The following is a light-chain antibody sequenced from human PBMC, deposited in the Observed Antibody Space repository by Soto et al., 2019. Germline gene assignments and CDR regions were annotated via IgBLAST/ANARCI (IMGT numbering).Light chain of an antibody. Sequence: EILLTQSQATLSVSPGETATLSCRASQNVLSDLAWYQQKPGQAPRLLVYGATTRATDAPAKFRGRGSGTEFSLTISSLQSEDSATYYCQQFRSLPRTFGQGSKVEI. CDR3: QQFRSLPRT. CDR1: QNVLSD. V-gene: IGKV3-15*01. J-gene: IGKJ1*01. CDR2: GAT.